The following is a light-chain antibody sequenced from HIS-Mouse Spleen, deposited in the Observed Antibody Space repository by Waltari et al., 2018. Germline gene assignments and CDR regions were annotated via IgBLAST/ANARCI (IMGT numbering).Light chain of an antibody. V-gene: IGLV3-10*01. CDR1: ALPKKY. Sequence: SYELTQPPSVSVSPGQTARITCSGDALPKKYAYWYQPKSGQAPVLVLYEDSKRPSGIPERFCGSSSGTMATLTISGAQVEDEADYYCYSTDSSGNHRVFGGGTKLTVL. J-gene: IGLJ2*01. CDR3: YSTDSSGNHRV. CDR2: EDS.